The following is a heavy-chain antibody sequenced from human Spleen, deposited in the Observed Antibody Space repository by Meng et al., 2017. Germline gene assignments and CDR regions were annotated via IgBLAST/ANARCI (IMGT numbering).Heavy chain of an antibody. CDR2: INPNSGGT. CDR1: GYTFTGYY. J-gene: IGHJ1*01. CDR3: AREPSNIVATIIGYFQH. Sequence: ASVKVSCKASGYTFTGYYTHWVRQAPGQGLEWMGWINPNSGGTNYAQKFQGRVTMTRDTSISTAYMELSRLRSDDTAVYYCAREPSNIVATIIGYFQHWGQGTLVTGSS. V-gene: IGHV1-2*02. D-gene: IGHD5-12*01.